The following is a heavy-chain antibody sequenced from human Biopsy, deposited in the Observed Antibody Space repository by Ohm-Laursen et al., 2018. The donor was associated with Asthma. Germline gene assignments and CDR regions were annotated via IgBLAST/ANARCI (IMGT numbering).Heavy chain of an antibody. J-gene: IGHJ4*02. Sequence: ASVKVSCKASRYTFTSYDINWVRQATGQGLEWMGWMNPNSGNTGYPQNFQGRVTMTRDTSISTAYMELSSLRSEDTAVYYCARSYCGGDCFSPFDYWGQGTLVTVSS. D-gene: IGHD2-21*01. CDR1: RYTFTSYD. CDR3: ARSYCGGDCFSPFDY. CDR2: MNPNSGNT. V-gene: IGHV1-8*01.